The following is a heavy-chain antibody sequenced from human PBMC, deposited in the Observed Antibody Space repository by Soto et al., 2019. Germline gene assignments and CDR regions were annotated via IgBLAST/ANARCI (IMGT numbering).Heavy chain of an antibody. CDR1: GFTFDDYA. J-gene: IGHJ5*02. V-gene: IGHV3-9*01. Sequence: EVQLVESGGGLVQPGRSLRLSCAASGFTFDDYAMHWVRQAPGKGLEWVSGIRWNSGSIGYADSVKGRFTISRDNANHSLYLQMNSLRAEDTALYYCAKEIVGAPGWFDPCGQGTLVTVSS. CDR2: IRWNSGSI. CDR3: AKEIVGAPGWFDP. D-gene: IGHD1-26*01.